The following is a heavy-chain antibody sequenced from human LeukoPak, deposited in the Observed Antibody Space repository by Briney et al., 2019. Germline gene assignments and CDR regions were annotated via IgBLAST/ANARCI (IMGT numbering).Heavy chain of an antibody. V-gene: IGHV3-7*01. D-gene: IGHD3-3*02. CDR1: GFTFSSYW. CDR3: AKGIWYFDY. CDR2: IKEDGSEK. J-gene: IGHJ4*02. Sequence: QAGGSLRLSCAASGFTFSSYWMTWVRQAPGKGLEWVADIKEDGSEKRYVDSVKGRFTISRDNSRNSLFLQMDSLRAEDTALYYCAKGIWYFDYWGQGTLVTVSS.